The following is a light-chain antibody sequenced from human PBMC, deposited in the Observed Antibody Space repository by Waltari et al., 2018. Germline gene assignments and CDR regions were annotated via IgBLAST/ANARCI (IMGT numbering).Light chain of an antibody. CDR1: SSDVGNYNL. CDR3: CSYVGLGTYV. Sequence: QSGLAQPASASGSPGQSITITCTGTSSDVGNYNLVSWYQQRPGKAPRLLIYEVTKRASGTPDRFSASKSGNTASLSISGLQAQEDEADYYCCSYVGLGTYVFGTGTKVTV. V-gene: IGLV2-23*02. J-gene: IGLJ1*01. CDR2: EVT.